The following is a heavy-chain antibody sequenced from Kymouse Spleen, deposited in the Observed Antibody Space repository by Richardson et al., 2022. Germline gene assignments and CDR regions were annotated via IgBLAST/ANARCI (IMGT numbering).Heavy chain of an antibody. CDR2: ISWNSGSI. Sequence: EVQLVESGGGLVQPGRSLRLSCAASGFTFDDYAMHWVRQAPGKGLEWVSGISWNSGSIGYADSVKGRFTISRDNAKNSLYLQMNSLRAEDTALYYCAKDSETGTTDYYYGMDVWGQGTTVTVSS. CDR1: GFTFDDYA. V-gene: IGHV3-9*01. CDR3: AKDSETGTTDYYYGMDV. D-gene: IGHD1-7*01. J-gene: IGHJ6*02.